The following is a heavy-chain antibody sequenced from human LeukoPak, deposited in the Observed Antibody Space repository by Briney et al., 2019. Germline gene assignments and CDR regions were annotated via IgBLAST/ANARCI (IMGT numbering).Heavy chain of an antibody. J-gene: IGHJ4*02. V-gene: IGHV4-39*01. CDR3: ARHKCSGIYCPFDY. D-gene: IGHD2-15*01. CDR2: IYYSGTT. CDR1: GDSISSTSYF. Sequence: SETLSLTCTVSGDSISSTSYFWGWLRPPPGKGLEWIGTIYYSGTTYYNPSLKSRVTISVDTSKNQFSLKLSSVSASDTAVYYCARHKCSGIYCPFDYWGQGTLVTVSS.